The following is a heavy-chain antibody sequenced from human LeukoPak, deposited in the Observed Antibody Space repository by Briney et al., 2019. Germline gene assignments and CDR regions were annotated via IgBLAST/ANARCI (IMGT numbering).Heavy chain of an antibody. CDR1: GFTFSSYS. CDR2: ISSSSSYI. D-gene: IGHD2-15*01. V-gene: IGHV3-21*01. J-gene: IGHJ1*01. Sequence: PGGSLRLSCAASGFTFSSYSMNWVRQAPGKGLEWVPSISSSSSYIYYADSVRGRFTISRDNARNSLYLQMNSLRGEDTAVYYCARDENAYCSGGSCSYFQHWGQGTLVTVSS. CDR3: ARDENAYCSGGSCSYFQH.